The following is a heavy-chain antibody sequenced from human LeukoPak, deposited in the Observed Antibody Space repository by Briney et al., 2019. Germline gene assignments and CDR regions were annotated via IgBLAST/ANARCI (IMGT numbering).Heavy chain of an antibody. CDR3: AKRDDSSSSRSFEDY. J-gene: IGHJ4*02. Sequence: PGGSLRLSCAASGFTVSSNYMSWVRQAPGKGLEWVSVIYSGGSTYYADSVKGRLTISRDNSKNTLYLQMNSLRAEDTAVYYCAKRDDSSSSRSFEDYWGQGTLVTVSS. V-gene: IGHV3-53*05. CDR2: IYSGGST. CDR1: GFTVSSNY. D-gene: IGHD6-6*01.